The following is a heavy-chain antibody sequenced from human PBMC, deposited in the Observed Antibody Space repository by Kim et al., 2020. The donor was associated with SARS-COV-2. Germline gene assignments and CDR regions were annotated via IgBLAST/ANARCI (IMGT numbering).Heavy chain of an antibody. CDR2: INPNSGGT. D-gene: IGHD3-22*01. J-gene: IGHJ4*02. V-gene: IGHV1-2*06. Sequence: ASVKVSCKASGYTFTGYYMHWVRQAPGQGLEWMGRINPNSGGTNYAQKFQGRVTMTRDTSISTAYMELSRLRSDDTAVYYCAREGMYYYDSSGYYRPFDYWGQGTLVTVSS. CDR3: AREGMYYYDSSGYYRPFDY. CDR1: GYTFTGYY.